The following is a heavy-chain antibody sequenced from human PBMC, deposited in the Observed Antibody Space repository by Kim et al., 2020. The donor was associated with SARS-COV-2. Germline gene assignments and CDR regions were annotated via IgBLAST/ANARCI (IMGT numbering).Heavy chain of an antibody. CDR2: ISSSGGRT. J-gene: IGHJ1*01. CDR3: AKAPYSTTWNEYFHY. V-gene: IGHV3-23*01. Sequence: GGSLRLSCAASGFTFSSYAMSWVRQAPGKGLEWVSAISSSGGRTNYADSVKGRFTVSRDNSKNTLYLQMNSLRAEDTAVYYCAKAPYSTTWNEYFHYWGQGTLVTVSS. CDR1: GFTFSSYA. D-gene: IGHD6-13*01.